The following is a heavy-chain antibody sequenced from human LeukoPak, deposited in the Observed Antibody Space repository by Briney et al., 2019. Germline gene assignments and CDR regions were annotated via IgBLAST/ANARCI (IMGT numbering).Heavy chain of an antibody. Sequence: SETLSLTCTVSGGSIDSSSYYWSWIRQPPGKGLEWIGEMNHSGSTNYNPSLKSRVTISVDTSKNQFSLKLSSVTAADTAVYYCARRLGRKFGERFYYYHYMDVWGKGTTVTISS. CDR3: ARRLGRKFGERFYYYHYMDV. D-gene: IGHD3-10*01. V-gene: IGHV4-39*07. CDR1: GGSIDSSSYY. J-gene: IGHJ6*03. CDR2: MNHSGST.